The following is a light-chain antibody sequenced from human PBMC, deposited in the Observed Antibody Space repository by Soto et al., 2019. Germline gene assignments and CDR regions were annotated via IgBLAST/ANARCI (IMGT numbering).Light chain of an antibody. CDR1: SGSIASNY. CDR2: EDN. CDR3: QSYDSSNNV. Sequence: NFMLTQPHSVSESPGKTVTISCTGSSGSIASNYVQWYQRRPGSAPTTVIYEDNQRPSGVPDRFSGSIDSSSNSASLTISGLKTEDEADYYCQSYDSSNNVFGSGTQLTVL. V-gene: IGLV6-57*02. J-gene: IGLJ6*01.